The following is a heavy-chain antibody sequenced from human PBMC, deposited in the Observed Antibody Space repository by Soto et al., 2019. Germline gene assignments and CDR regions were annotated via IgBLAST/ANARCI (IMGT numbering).Heavy chain of an antibody. V-gene: IGHV3-23*01. CDR3: AKAISDYYAPSDY. Sequence: PGGSLRLSCAASGVTVSSNYMSWVRQAPGKGLEWVSVISDRDGSTYFADSVKGRFTISRDDSKSTLYLQMNGLRGDDTAIYYCAKAISDYYAPSDYWGQGTQVTVSS. CDR2: ISDRDGST. D-gene: IGHD3-22*01. J-gene: IGHJ4*02. CDR1: GVTVSSNY.